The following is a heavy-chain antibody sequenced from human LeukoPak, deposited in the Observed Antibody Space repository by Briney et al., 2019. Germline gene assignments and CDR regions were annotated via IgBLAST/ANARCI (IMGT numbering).Heavy chain of an antibody. J-gene: IGHJ4*02. Sequence: GGSLRLSCAASGFTFSSYSMNWVRQAPGKGLEWVSSISSSSSYIYYADSVKGRFTISRDNAKNSLYLQMNSLRAEDTAVYYCATLWFGELLFVPFDYWDQGTLVTVSS. CDR1: GFTFSSYS. CDR2: ISSSSSYI. D-gene: IGHD3-10*01. V-gene: IGHV3-21*04. CDR3: ATLWFGELLFVPFDY.